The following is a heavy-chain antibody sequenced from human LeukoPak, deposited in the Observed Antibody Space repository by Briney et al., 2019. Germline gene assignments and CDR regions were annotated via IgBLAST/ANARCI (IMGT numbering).Heavy chain of an antibody. J-gene: IGHJ5*01. V-gene: IGHV1-18*01. CDR2: IGTYGGDT. D-gene: IGHD3-22*01. CDR1: TSR. Sequence: GASVKVSCKATSRISWVRQAPGQGLEWMGWIGTYGGDTYYAQKFQGRITVTTDTSTSTVYMELRNLRSDDTAVYYCARALWNFYDDSGYNGDFDSWGQGTLVTVSS. CDR3: ARALWNFYDDSGYNGDFDS.